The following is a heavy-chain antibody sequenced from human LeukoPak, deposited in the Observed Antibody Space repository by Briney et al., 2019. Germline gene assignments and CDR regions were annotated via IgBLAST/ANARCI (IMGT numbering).Heavy chain of an antibody. CDR1: GDSVSSNGVA. V-gene: IGHV6-1*01. CDR3: ARSPCSGGSCPIPFDY. J-gene: IGHJ4*02. Sequence: SQTLSLTCAISGDSVSSNGVAWNWIRQSPSRGLEWLGRTYYESKWYNDYAVSVKSRITINPDTSKNQFSLQLNSVTPEDTAVYYCARSPCSGGSCPIPFDYWGQGTLVTVSS. CDR2: TYYESKWYN. D-gene: IGHD2-15*01.